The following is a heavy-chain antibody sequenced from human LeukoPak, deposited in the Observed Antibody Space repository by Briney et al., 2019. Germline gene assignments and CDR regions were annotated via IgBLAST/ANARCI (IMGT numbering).Heavy chain of an antibody. V-gene: IGHV4-39*01. CDR1: GASTNTESYF. D-gene: IGHD5-12*01. J-gene: IGHJ4*02. CDR3: VRLWLRWGIDY. CDR2: GYYAGSGS. Sequence: SETLSLTCDVSGASTNTESYFWGWIRQPPGKGLEWVGSGYYAGSGSHYNPSLKSRVTISVDTSRNRYSLKLHSVTTADTAVYYCVRLWLRWGIDYWGQGSLVTVS.